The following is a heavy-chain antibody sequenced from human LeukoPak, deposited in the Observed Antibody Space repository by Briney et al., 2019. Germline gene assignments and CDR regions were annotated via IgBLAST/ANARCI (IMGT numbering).Heavy chain of an antibody. V-gene: IGHV3-30*18. CDR1: GFTFSSYA. Sequence: GRSLRLSCAASGFTFSSYAMHWVRQAPGKGLEWVAVISYDGSNKYNADSVKGRFTISRDNSKNTLYLQMDSLSAEDTAVYYCAKDRYSSGWYGIDYWGQGTLVTVSS. CDR2: ISYDGSNK. J-gene: IGHJ4*02. D-gene: IGHD6-19*01. CDR3: AKDRYSSGWYGIDY.